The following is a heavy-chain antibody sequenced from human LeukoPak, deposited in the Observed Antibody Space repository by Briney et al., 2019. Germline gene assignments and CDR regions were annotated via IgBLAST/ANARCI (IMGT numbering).Heavy chain of an antibody. CDR2: ISGSGGST. D-gene: IGHD2-8*01. CDR3: AKDLMGAIDY. Sequence: GGSLRLSCAASGFTFSNFGTSWVRQAPGKGLEWVSAISGSGGSTYYSDSVKGRFTISRDNSKNTLYVQMNSLRAEDTAVYYCAKDLMGAIDYWGQGTLVTVSS. J-gene: IGHJ4*02. V-gene: IGHV3-23*01. CDR1: GFTFSNFG.